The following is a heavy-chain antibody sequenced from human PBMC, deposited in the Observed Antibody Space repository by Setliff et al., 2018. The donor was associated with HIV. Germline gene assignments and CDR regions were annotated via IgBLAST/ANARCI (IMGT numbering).Heavy chain of an antibody. V-gene: IGHV5-10-1*01. Sequence: PGESLKISCKGSGYMFASYWINWVRQVPGKGLEWMARIDPSDSDTNFSPSFQGHVTISVDRSITTAYLQWSSLKATDTAMYYCAIQQGYYGMDVWGQGTTVTVSS. J-gene: IGHJ6*02. CDR1: GYMFASYW. CDR3: AIQQGYYGMDV. CDR2: IDPSDSDT.